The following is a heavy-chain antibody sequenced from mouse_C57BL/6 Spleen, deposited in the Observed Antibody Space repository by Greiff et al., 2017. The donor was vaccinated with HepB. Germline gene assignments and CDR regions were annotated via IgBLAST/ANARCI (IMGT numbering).Heavy chain of an antibody. CDR2: IDPETGGT. CDR3: TREFYDGYLDY. J-gene: IGHJ2*01. D-gene: IGHD2-3*01. V-gene: IGHV1-15*01. CDR1: GYTFTDYE. Sequence: QVQLQQSGAELVRPGASVTLSCKASGYTFTDYEMHWVKQTPVHGLEWIGAIDPETGGTAYNQKFKGKAILTADKSSSTAYMELRSLTSEDSAVYYCTREFYDGYLDYWGQGTTLTVSS.